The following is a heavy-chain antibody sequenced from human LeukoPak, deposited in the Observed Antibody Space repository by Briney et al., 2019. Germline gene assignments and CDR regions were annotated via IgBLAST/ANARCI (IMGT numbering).Heavy chain of an antibody. D-gene: IGHD6-13*01. CDR1: GGSISSSSYY. V-gene: IGHV4-39*01. Sequence: SETLSLTRTVSGGSISSSSYYWGWIRQPPGKGLEWIGSIYYSGSTYYNPSLKSRVTISVDTPKNQFSLKLSSVTAADTAVYYCATPYPAAASYWGQGTLVTVSS. CDR2: IYYSGST. CDR3: ATPYPAAASY. J-gene: IGHJ4*02.